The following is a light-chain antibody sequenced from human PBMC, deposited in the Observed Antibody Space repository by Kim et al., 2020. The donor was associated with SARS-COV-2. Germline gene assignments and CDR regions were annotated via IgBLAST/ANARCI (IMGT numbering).Light chain of an antibody. CDR3: NSRDSSGNHLL. Sequence: SSELTQDPAVSVALGQTVRITCQGDSLRSYYASWYQQKPGQAPVLVIYGKNNRPSVIPDRFSGSSSGNTASLTITGAQAEDEADYYCNSRDSSGNHLLFG. J-gene: IGLJ2*01. CDR2: GKN. CDR1: SLRSYY. V-gene: IGLV3-19*01.